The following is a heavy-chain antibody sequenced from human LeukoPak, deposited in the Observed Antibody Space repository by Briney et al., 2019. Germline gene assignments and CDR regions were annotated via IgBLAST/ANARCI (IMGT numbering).Heavy chain of an antibody. J-gene: IGHJ3*02. CDR3: ARTSIAARRANAFDI. V-gene: IGHV4-30-4*01. Sequence: SETLSLTCTVSGGSISSGDYYWSWIRQPPGKGLEWIGYIYYSGGTYYNPSLKSRVTISVDTSKNQFSLKLSSVTAADTAVYYCARTSIAARRANAFDIWGQGTMVTVSS. CDR2: IYYSGGT. CDR1: GGSISSGDYY. D-gene: IGHD6-6*01.